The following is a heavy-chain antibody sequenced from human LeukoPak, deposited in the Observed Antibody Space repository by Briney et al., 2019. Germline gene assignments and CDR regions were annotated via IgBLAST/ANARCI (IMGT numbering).Heavy chain of an antibody. CDR3: ARNVRLGSGELSFAPFKNWFDP. J-gene: IGHJ5*02. V-gene: IGHV3-21*01. Sequence: KSGGSLRLSCAASGFTFSSYSMNWVRQAPGKGLEWVSSISSSSSYIYYADPVKGRFTISRDNAKNSLYLQMNSLRAEDTAVYYCARNVRLGSGELSFAPFKNWFDPWGQGTLVTVSS. D-gene: IGHD3-16*02. CDR2: ISSSSSYI. CDR1: GFTFSSYS.